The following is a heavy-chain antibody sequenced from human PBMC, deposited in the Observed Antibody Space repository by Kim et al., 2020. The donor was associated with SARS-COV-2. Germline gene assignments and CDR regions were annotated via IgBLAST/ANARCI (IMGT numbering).Heavy chain of an antibody. V-gene: IGHV3-74*01. J-gene: IGHJ2*01. D-gene: IGHD6-19*01. CDR3: TRSGGWYNWYFNL. Sequence: SYAESVRGRFTIAGDNAKNTLYLQMNSLRPEDTAVYYCTRSGGWYNWYFNLWGRGTLVTVSS.